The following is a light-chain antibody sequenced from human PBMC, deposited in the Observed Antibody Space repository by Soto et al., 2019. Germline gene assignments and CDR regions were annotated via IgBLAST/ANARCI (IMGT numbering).Light chain of an antibody. Sequence: IHMTQSPSSLSASVGDRITVTCRASQRITTYVNWYQLKPGEAPKLLISTSGTLQRGVPSRFSGSGSGTDFTLTITRLQPADFATHFCQQTYSTPYTFGQGTKLEIK. J-gene: IGKJ2*01. CDR1: QRITTY. V-gene: IGKV1-39*01. CDR2: TSG. CDR3: QQTYSTPYT.